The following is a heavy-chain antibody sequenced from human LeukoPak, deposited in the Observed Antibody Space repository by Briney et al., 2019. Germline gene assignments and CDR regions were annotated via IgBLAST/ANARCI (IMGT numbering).Heavy chain of an antibody. Sequence: GGSLRLSCAVSGFTFSSYAMHWVRQAPGKGLEWVAVISYDGSNKYYADSVKGRFTISRDNSKNTLYLQMNSLRAEDTAVYYCARDVMSSSWYNYYYGMDVWGQGTTVTVSS. CDR2: ISYDGSNK. J-gene: IGHJ6*02. V-gene: IGHV3-30*04. D-gene: IGHD6-13*01. CDR1: GFTFSSYA. CDR3: ARDVMSSSWYNYYYGMDV.